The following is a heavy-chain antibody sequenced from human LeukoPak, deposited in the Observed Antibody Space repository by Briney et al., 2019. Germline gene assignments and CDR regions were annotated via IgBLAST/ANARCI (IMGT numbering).Heavy chain of an antibody. V-gene: IGHV3-66*01. Sequence: GGSLRLSCAAAGFTVSSNYMSWVRQAPGKGLEWVSILYSGGTTYYVDSVKGRFTISRDNSKNTLYLQMNSLRVEDTAIYYCVRKDPLPHYGMDVWGRGTTVTVSS. CDR1: GFTVSSNY. CDR2: LYSGGTT. CDR3: VRKDPLPHYGMDV. J-gene: IGHJ6*02.